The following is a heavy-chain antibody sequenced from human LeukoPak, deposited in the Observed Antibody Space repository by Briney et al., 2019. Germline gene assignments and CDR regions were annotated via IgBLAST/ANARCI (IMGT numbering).Heavy chain of an antibody. J-gene: IGHJ6*03. CDR2: IYCSGST. D-gene: IGHD5-18*01. V-gene: IGHV4-59*01. Sequence: PSETLSLTCTVSGGSISSYYWSWIRQPPGKGLEWIGYIYCSGSTNYNPSLKSRVTISVDTSKNQFSLKLSSVTAADTAVYYCARGESYGKYYYYYYYMDAWGKGTTVTVSS. CDR1: GGSISSYY. CDR3: ARGESYGKYYYYYYYMDA.